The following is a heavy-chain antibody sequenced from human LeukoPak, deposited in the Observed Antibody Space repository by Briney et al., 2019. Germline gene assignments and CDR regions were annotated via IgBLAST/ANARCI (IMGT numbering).Heavy chain of an antibody. J-gene: IGHJ3*02. CDR3: ARLITHYDAFDI. Sequence: ASVKVSCKASGYTFTSYGISWVRQAPGQGLEWMGWISAYNGNTNYAQKLQGRVTMTTDTSTSTAYMELRSLRSDATAVYYCARLITHYDAFDIWGQGTMVTVPS. D-gene: IGHD3-16*01. CDR2: ISAYNGNT. V-gene: IGHV1-18*01. CDR1: GYTFTSYG.